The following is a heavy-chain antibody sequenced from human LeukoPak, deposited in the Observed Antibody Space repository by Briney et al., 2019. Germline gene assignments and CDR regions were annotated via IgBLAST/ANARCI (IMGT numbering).Heavy chain of an antibody. CDR2: TYYRSKWYN. J-gene: IGHJ5*02. D-gene: IGHD6-19*01. V-gene: IGHV6-1*01. Sequence: SQTLSLTCAISGDSVYSNSAAWNCIRQSPSRGLEWLGRTYYRSKWYNDYAVSVKSRITINPDTSKNQFSLQLNSVTPEDTAVYYCARAVAGRKNNWFDPWGQGTLVTVSS. CDR3: ARAVAGRKNNWFDP. CDR1: GDSVYSNSAA.